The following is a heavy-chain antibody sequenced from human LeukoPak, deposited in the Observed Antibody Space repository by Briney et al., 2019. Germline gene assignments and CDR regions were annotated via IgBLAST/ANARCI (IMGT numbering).Heavy chain of an antibody. J-gene: IGHJ3*02. V-gene: IGHV3-9*03. CDR1: GFTFDDYA. D-gene: IGHD6-19*01. CDR3: AHSGGQGAFDI. CDR2: ISRNSGSI. Sequence: PGRSLRLSCAASGFTFDDYAMHWVRQTPGKGLEWVSGISRNSGSIGYAGSVKGRFTISRDNAKNSLYLQINSLRPDDMALYYCAHSGGQGAFDIWGQGTMVTVSS.